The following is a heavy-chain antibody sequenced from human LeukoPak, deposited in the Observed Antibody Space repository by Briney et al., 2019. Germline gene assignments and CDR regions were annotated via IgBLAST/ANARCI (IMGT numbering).Heavy chain of an antibody. CDR2: IIPIFGTA. Sequence: ASVSPSCKASGGTFSSYAISWVRQAPGQGLEWMGGIIPIFGTANYAQKFQGRVTITADESTSTAYMELSSLRSEDTAVYYCASQGGRFDPWGLGTLDRVSS. V-gene: IGHV1-69*01. CDR3: ASQGGRFDP. CDR1: GGTFSSYA. J-gene: IGHJ5*02. D-gene: IGHD1-26*01.